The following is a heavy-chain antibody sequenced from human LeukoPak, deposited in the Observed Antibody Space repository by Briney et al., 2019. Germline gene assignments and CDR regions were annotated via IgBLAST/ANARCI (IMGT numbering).Heavy chain of an antibody. V-gene: IGHV3-21*01. Sequence: GGSLRLSCAASGFTFSSYSMNWVRQAPGKGLEWVSSISSSSYIYYADSVKGRSTISRDNAKKSLYLQMNSLRAEDTAVYYCARDRGYSYGNQYGMDVWGQGTTVTVPS. D-gene: IGHD5-18*01. CDR3: ARDRGYSYGNQYGMDV. J-gene: IGHJ6*02. CDR2: ISSSSYI. CDR1: GFTFSSYS.